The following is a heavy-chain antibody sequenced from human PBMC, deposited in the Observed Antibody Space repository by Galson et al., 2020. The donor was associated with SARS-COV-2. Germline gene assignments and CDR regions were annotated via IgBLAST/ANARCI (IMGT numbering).Heavy chain of an antibody. Sequence: ETSESLALTCTLSRGSISSPYWSSIPQPPGRGLEWSGYSADTGSTKYNPSLQSRVTITLDTPKNQFSLKVDSVTAADTAVYYCGKLVEGRRSSEDYWGQGTLVTVSS. J-gene: IGHJ4*02. CDR1: RGSISSPY. CDR3: GKLVEGRRSSEDY. CDR2: SADTGST. V-gene: IGHV4-59*08. D-gene: IGHD1-26*01.